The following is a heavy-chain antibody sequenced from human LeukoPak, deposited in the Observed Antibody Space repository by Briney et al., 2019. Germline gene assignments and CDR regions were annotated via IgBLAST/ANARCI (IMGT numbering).Heavy chain of an antibody. CDR1: GDTFTTYD. J-gene: IGHJ6*03. Sequence: ASVKVSCKASGDTFTTYDINWVRQAPGQGLEWMGWMNPKSGNTVYAQKFQGRVIMTRDTSKRTAYMELSSLRSEDTAVYYCGRAITIFDYYYMDVWGKGSTVTVSS. V-gene: IGHV1-8*01. CDR2: MNPKSGNT. CDR3: GRAITIFDYYYMDV. D-gene: IGHD3-3*01.